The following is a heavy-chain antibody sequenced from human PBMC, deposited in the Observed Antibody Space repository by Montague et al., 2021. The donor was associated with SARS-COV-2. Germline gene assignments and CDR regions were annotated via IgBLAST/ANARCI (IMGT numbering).Heavy chain of an antibody. Sequence: SLRLSCAASGFTFSSYAMHWVRRAPGKGPEWVAVISYDGSNKYYADSVKGRFTISRDNSKNTLYLQMNSLRAEDTAVYYCARDLGGYFDLWGRGTLVTVSS. CDR2: ISYDGSNK. V-gene: IGHV3-30*04. CDR3: ARDLGGYFDL. D-gene: IGHD1-26*01. J-gene: IGHJ2*01. CDR1: GFTFSSYA.